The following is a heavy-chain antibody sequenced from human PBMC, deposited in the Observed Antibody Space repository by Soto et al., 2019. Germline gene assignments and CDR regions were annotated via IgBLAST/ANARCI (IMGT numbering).Heavy chain of an antibody. CDR1: GFTFSSYG. CDR2: VSYYGSNK. V-gene: IGHV3-30*18. D-gene: IGHD1-26*01. CDR3: AKVDYSGSYFDY. Sequence: QVQLVESGGGVVQPGRSLRLSCAASGFTFSSYGMHWVRQAPGKGLEWVAVVSYYGSNKYYADSVKGRFTISRDNSKNTLYLQMNSLRAEDTAVYYCAKVDYSGSYFDYGGQGTLVTVSS. J-gene: IGHJ4*02.